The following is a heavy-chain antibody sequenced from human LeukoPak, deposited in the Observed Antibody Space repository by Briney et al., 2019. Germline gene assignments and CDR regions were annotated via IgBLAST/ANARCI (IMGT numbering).Heavy chain of an antibody. CDR1: GGSISSSSYY. D-gene: IGHD3-22*01. CDR2: IYYGGST. V-gene: IGHV4-39*01. CDR3: ARQRPSYYDSSGYPDYFDY. J-gene: IGHJ4*02. Sequence: SETLSLTCTVSGGSISSSSYYWGWIRQPPGKGLEWIGSIYYGGSTYYNPSLKSRVTISVDTSKNQFSLKLSSVTAADTAVYYCARQRPSYYDSSGYPDYFDYWGQGTLATVSS.